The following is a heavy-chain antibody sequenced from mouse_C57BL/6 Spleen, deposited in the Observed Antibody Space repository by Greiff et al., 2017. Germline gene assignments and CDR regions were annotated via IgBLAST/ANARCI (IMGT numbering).Heavy chain of an antibody. D-gene: IGHD2-1*01. V-gene: IGHV5-6*01. J-gene: IGHJ2*01. CDR3: ARLGGNYDYFDY. CDR1: GFTFSSYG. Sequence: EVHLVESGGDLVKPGGSLKLSCAASGFTFSSYGMSWVRQTPDKRLEWVATISSGGSYTYYPDSVKGRFTISRDNAKNTLYLQMSSLKSEDTAMYYCARLGGNYDYFDYWGQGTTLTVSS. CDR2: ISSGGSYT.